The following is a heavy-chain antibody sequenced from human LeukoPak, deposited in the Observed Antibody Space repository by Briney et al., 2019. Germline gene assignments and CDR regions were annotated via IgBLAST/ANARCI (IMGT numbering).Heavy chain of an antibody. J-gene: IGHJ5*02. CDR3: ARADWFDP. Sequence: PGGSLRLSCAASGFTFSSYEMNWVRQAPGKGLEWPSHISSSGSTKYYANSVKGRFTISRDNAKNSLYLQMNSLRAEHTAVYYCARADWFDPWGQGTLVTVSS. CDR1: GFTFSSYE. V-gene: IGHV3-48*03. CDR2: ISSSGSTK.